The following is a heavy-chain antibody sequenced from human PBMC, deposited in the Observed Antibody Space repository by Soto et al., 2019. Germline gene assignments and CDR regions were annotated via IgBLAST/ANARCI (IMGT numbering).Heavy chain of an antibody. CDR3: ASVYYDSSGPQN. J-gene: IGHJ4*02. V-gene: IGHV1-69*13. D-gene: IGHD3-22*01. Sequence: SVKVSCKASGGTFSSYAISWVRQAPGQGLEWMGGIIPIFGTANYAQKFQGRVTITADESTSTAYMELSSLRSEDTAVYYCASVYYDSSGPQNWGQGTLVTSPQ. CDR2: IIPIFGTA. CDR1: GGTFSSYA.